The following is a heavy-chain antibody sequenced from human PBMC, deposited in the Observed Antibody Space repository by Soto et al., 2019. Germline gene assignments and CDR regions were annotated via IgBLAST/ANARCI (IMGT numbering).Heavy chain of an antibody. CDR1: GYTLSSQG. CDR3: ARDRSGWYGDY. J-gene: IGHJ4*02. Sequence: GPVKGSCQGSGYTLSSQGFSWGGQAPGQGLEWMGWISAYNGNTNYAQKLQGRVTMTTDTSTSTAYMELRSLRSDDTAVYYCARDRSGWYGDYWGQGTLVTVSS. D-gene: IGHD6-19*01. CDR2: ISAYNGNT. V-gene: IGHV1-18*01.